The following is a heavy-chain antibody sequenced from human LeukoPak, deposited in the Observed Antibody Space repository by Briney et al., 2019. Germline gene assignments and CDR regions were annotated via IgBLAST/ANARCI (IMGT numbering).Heavy chain of an antibody. Sequence: PGGSLRLSCAACGFTFSSYSMNWVRQAPGKGLEWVSSISSSSSYIYYADSVKGRFTISRDNAKNSLYLQMNSLRAEDTAVYYCARDLYCSGGSCYAYYYYGMYVSGQGTTVTVSS. V-gene: IGHV3-21*01. CDR1: GFTFSSYS. J-gene: IGHJ6*02. D-gene: IGHD2-15*01. CDR3: ARDLYCSGGSCYAYYYYGMYV. CDR2: ISSSSSYI.